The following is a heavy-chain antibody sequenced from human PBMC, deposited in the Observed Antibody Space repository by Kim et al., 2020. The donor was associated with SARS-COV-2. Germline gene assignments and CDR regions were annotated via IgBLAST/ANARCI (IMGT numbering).Heavy chain of an antibody. D-gene: IGHD3-22*01. J-gene: IGHJ3*02. V-gene: IGHV3-11*01. CDR3: ASPPHSSGYYHAFDI. CDR2: ISSSGSTI. CDR1: GFTFSDYY. Sequence: GGSLRLSCAASGFTFSDYYMSWIRQAPGKGLEWVSYISSSGSTIYYADSVRGRFTISRDNAKNSLYLQMNSLRAEDTAVYYCASPPHSSGYYHAFDIWGQGTMITVSS.